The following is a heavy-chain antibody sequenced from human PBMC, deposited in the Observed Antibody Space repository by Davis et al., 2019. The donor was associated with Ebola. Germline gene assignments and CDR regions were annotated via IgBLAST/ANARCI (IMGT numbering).Heavy chain of an antibody. Sequence: PGGSLRLSCTVSGGSISTYYWNWIRQPPGKGLEWIGSVSYSGGTHYNPSLKSRVIISVDTSKNQFSLKLSSVTAADTAVYYCARATVAGTVIDYWGQGTLVTASS. CDR2: VSYSGGT. J-gene: IGHJ4*02. V-gene: IGHV4-59*01. CDR1: GGSISTYY. CDR3: ARATVAGTVIDY. D-gene: IGHD6-19*01.